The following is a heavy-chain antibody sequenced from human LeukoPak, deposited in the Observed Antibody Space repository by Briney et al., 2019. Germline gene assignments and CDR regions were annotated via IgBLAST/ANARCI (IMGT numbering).Heavy chain of an antibody. V-gene: IGHV1-69*06. Sequence: SVKVSCKASGGTFSSYAISWVRQAPGQGLEWMGGIIPIFGTANYAQKFQGRVTFTADKSTSTAYMELSSLRSEDTAVYCCARNRRSRDGYNLSDYWGQGTLVTVSS. CDR2: IIPIFGTA. D-gene: IGHD5-24*01. J-gene: IGHJ4*02. CDR3: ARNRRSRDGYNLSDY. CDR1: GGTFSSYA.